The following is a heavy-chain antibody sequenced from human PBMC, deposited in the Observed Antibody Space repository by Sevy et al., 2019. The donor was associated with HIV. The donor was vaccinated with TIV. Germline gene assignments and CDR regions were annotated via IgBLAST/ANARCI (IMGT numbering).Heavy chain of an antibody. V-gene: IGHV3-33*01. CDR2: VWYDGGNK. CDR1: GFTFSSYG. Sequence: GGSLRLSCAASGFTFSSYGMHWVRQAPSKGLDWVAVVWYDGGNKYYADSVKGRFTISRDNSKNTLYLLMNSLRAEDTAVYYCARDFPGMDVWGQGTTVTVSS. CDR3: ARDFPGMDV. J-gene: IGHJ6*02.